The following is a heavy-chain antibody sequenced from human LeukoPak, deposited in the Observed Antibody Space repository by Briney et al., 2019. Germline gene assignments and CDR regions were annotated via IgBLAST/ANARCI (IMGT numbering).Heavy chain of an antibody. CDR2: ISSSGSTI. J-gene: IGHJ6*02. V-gene: IGHV3-48*03. Sequence: GGSLRLSCAASGFTFSSYEMNWVRQAPGKGLEWVSYISSSGSTIYYADSVKGRFTISRDNAKNSLYLQMNSLRAEDTAVYYCARDGIAVAGTDYYYYGMDVWGQGTTVTVSS. CDR3: ARDGIAVAGTDYYYYGMDV. D-gene: IGHD6-19*01. CDR1: GFTFSSYE.